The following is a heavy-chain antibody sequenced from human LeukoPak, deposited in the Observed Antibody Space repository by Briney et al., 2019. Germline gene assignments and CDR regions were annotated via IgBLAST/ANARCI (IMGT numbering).Heavy chain of an antibody. CDR1: GFSFTVYD. Sequence: GTSLRLSCAASGFSFTVYDIKWVRQAPGKGLEWVAVISYDGSNKYYADSVKGRFTISRDNSKNTLYLQMNSLRAEDTAVYYCARGGFRRGYSYGYWFDPWGQGTLVTVSS. D-gene: IGHD5-18*01. J-gene: IGHJ5*02. CDR3: ARGGFRRGYSYGYWFDP. CDR2: ISYDGSNK. V-gene: IGHV3-30*03.